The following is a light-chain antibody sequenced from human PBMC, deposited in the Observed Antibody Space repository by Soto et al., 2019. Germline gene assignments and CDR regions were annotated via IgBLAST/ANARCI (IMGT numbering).Light chain of an antibody. V-gene: IGKV1-5*01. CDR1: QSIGRW. CDR3: QQYNSYSLIT. Sequence: DIQMTQSPSTLSAFVGDRVTITCRASQSIGRWLAWYQQKPGKAPKLLIYDASSLESGVPSRFSGSGSGTEFTLTISSLQPDDFATYYCQQYNSYSLITFGQGTRLEIK. CDR2: DAS. J-gene: IGKJ5*01.